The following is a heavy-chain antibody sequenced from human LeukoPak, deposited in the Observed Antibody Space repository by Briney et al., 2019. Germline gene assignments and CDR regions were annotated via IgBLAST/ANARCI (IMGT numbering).Heavy chain of an antibody. J-gene: IGHJ6*02. D-gene: IGHD3-3*01. CDR1: GGSISSGGYH. Sequence: SQTLSLTCTVSGGSISSGGYHWSWIRQHPGKGLEWIGYIYYSGSTYYNPSLKSRVTISVDTSKNQFSLKLSSVTAADTAVYYCARIPITIFGVVASGMDVWGQGTTVTVSS. V-gene: IGHV4-31*03. CDR2: IYYSGST. CDR3: ARIPITIFGVVASGMDV.